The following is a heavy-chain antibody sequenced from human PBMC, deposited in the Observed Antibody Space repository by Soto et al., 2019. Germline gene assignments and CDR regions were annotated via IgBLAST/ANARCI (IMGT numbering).Heavy chain of an antibody. D-gene: IGHD3-22*01. Sequence: QLQLQESGPGLVKPSETLSLTCTVSGGSISSSSYYWGWIRQPPGKGLEWIGSIYYSGSTYYNPSLMSRVTISVDTSKNQFSLKLSSVTAADTAVYYCASSNYDSSGYYPIGDAFDIWGQGTMVTVSS. V-gene: IGHV4-39*01. CDR1: GGSISSSSYY. CDR3: ASSNYDSSGYYPIGDAFDI. CDR2: IYYSGST. J-gene: IGHJ3*02.